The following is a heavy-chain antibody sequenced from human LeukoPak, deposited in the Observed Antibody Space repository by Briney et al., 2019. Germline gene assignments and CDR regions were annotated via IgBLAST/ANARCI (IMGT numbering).Heavy chain of an antibody. CDR3: AKDNRGYSYGYFDY. CDR1: GFTFDDYA. CDR2: ISWNSGSI. D-gene: IGHD5-18*01. J-gene: IGHJ4*02. Sequence: GGSLRLSCAASGFTFDDYAMHWVRQAPGKGLEWVSGISWNSGSIGYADSVKGRFTISRDNAKNSLCLQMNSLRAEDTALYYCAKDNRGYSYGYFDYWGQGTLVTVSS. V-gene: IGHV3-9*01.